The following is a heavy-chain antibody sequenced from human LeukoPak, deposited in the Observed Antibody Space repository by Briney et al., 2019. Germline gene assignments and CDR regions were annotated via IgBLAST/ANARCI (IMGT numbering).Heavy chain of an antibody. J-gene: IGHJ3*02. V-gene: IGHV3-30-3*01. CDR1: GFTFSSYA. Sequence: TGGSLRLSCAASGFTFSSYAMHWVRQAPGKGLEWVAVISYDGSNKYYADSVKGRFTISRDNSKNTLYLQMNSLRAEDTAVYYCARDGLGVVAANDAFDIWGQGTMVTVSS. D-gene: IGHD2-15*01. CDR3: ARDGLGVVAANDAFDI. CDR2: ISYDGSNK.